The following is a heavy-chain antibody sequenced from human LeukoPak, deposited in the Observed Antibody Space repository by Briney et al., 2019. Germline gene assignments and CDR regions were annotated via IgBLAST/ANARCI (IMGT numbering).Heavy chain of an antibody. V-gene: IGHV4-4*07. D-gene: IGHD6-19*01. CDR3: ARASHSSGWFNFDY. CDR2: IYTSGST. J-gene: IGHJ4*02. Sequence: PSETLSLTCTVSGGSISSYYWSWIRQPPGKGLEWIGNIYTSGSTNYNPSLKSRVTMSVDTSKNQFSLKLSSVTAADTAVYYCARASHSSGWFNFDYWGQGTLVTVSS. CDR1: GGSISSYY.